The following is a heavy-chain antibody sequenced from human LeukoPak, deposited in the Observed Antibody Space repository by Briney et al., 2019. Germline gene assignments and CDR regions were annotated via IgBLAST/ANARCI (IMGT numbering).Heavy chain of an antibody. J-gene: IGHJ5*01. D-gene: IGHD3-22*01. CDR2: IPYSGST. V-gene: IGHV4-39*01. CDR3: ARRAYDSSSIGS. Sequence: SETLSLTCTVSGGSISSSDYYWDWIRQPPGKGLEWIGSIPYSGSTYYNPSLKSRVTISVDTSKNQFSLKLSSVTAADTAFYYCARRAYDSSSIGSWGQGTLVTVSS. CDR1: GGSISSSDYY.